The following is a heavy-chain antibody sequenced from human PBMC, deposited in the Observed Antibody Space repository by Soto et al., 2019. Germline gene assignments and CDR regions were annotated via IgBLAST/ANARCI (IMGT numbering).Heavy chain of an antibody. CDR2: INNNGGST. J-gene: IGHJ4*02. V-gene: IGHV3-64*01. CDR3: ATTIAAAGGYYFDY. Sequence: EVQLVESGGGLVQPGGSLRLSCAASGFTFSSYAMHWVRQAPGKELEYVSTINNNGGSTYYANSVKGRFTISRDNSKNTLYLQMGSLRAEDMAVYYCATTIAAAGGYYFDYWGQGTLVTVSS. CDR1: GFTFSSYA. D-gene: IGHD6-13*01.